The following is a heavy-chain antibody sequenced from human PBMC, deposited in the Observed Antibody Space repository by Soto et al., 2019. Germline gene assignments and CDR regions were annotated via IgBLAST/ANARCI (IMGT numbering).Heavy chain of an antibody. CDR1: GYTFTSYY. V-gene: IGHV1-46*01. Sequence: ASVKVSCQASGYTFTSYYMHWVRQAPGQGLEWMGIINPSGGSTSYAQKFQGRVTMTRDTSTSTVYMELSSLRSEDTAVYYCARGEVTIYYYYGMDVWGQGTTVTVS. CDR3: ARGEVTIYYYYGMDV. CDR2: INPSGGST. J-gene: IGHJ6*02. D-gene: IGHD5-18*01.